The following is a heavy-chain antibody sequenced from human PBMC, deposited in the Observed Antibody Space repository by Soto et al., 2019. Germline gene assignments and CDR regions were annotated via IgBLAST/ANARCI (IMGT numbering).Heavy chain of an antibody. CDR3: ARNSDFWSGYETENWFDP. CDR2: IYYSGST. D-gene: IGHD3-3*01. J-gene: IGHJ5*02. Sequence: QVQLQESGPGLVKPSETLSLTCTVSGGSISSYYWSWIRQPPGKGLEWIGYIYYSGSTNYNPSLKSRVTISVDTSKNQFSLKLSSVPAADTAVYYCARNSDFWSGYETENWFDPWGQGTLVTVSS. CDR1: GGSISSYY. V-gene: IGHV4-59*01.